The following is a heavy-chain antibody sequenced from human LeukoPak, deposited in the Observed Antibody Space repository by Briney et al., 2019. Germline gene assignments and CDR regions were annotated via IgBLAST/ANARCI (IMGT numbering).Heavy chain of an antibody. CDR2: IYPGDSDT. CDR1: GYNFARYW. Sequence: GESLKISCKGSGYNFARYWIGWVRQMPGKGLEWMGIIYPGDSDTRYSPSLQGQVTISADKSINTAYLQWSSLKASDTAKYYCARGFYYLDYWGQGTLVTVSS. CDR3: ARGFYYLDY. J-gene: IGHJ4*02. V-gene: IGHV5-51*01.